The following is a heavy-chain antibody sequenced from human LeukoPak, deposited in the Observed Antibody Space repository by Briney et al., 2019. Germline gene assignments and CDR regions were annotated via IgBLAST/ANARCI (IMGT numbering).Heavy chain of an antibody. V-gene: IGHV4-59*01. CDR3: ARFDGGNTDAFDI. Sequence: SETLSLTCTVSGGSISRYYWRWLRQPPGKGLEWLVHIYYSGSTNYNPSLKSRVTISVDTSKNQFSLKLSCVTAGDTGVYYCARFDGGNTDAFDIWGQGTMVTVSS. J-gene: IGHJ3*02. CDR1: GGSISRYY. D-gene: IGHD4-23*01. CDR2: IYYSGST.